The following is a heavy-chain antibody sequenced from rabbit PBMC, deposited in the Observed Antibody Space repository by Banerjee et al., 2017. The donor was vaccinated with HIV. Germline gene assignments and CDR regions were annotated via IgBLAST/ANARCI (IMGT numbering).Heavy chain of an antibody. D-gene: IGHD2-1*01. J-gene: IGHJ4*01. CDR2: IYTDSGDT. Sequence: QQVVESGGGLVKPGASLTLTCTASGFDLSSYYSMCWVRQAPGKGLEWIGSIYTDSGDTYYASWAKGRFTISKTSSTTVTLQMTSLTAADTATYFCARGGAGAGDGCGLWGPGTLVTVS. CDR1: GFDLSSYYS. V-gene: IGHV1S40*01. CDR3: ARGGAGAGDGCGL.